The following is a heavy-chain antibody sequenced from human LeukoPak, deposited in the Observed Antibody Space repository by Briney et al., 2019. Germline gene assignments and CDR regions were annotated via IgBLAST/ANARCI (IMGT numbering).Heavy chain of an antibody. CDR1: GFTFSSYA. CDR2: ISGSGGST. J-gene: IGHJ4*02. V-gene: IGHV3-23*01. Sequence: GASLRLSCAASGFTFSSYAMSWVRQAPGKGLEWVSAISGSGGSTYYADSVKGRFTISRDNSKNTLCLQMNSLRAEDTAVYYCAKDRTSYYDFWSGYYPGGFDYWGQGTLVTVSS. D-gene: IGHD3-3*01. CDR3: AKDRTSYYDFWSGYYPGGFDY.